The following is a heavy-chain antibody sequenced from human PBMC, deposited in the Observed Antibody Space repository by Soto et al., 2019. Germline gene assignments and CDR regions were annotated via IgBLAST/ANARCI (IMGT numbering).Heavy chain of an antibody. CDR1: GYTFTNYA. V-gene: IGHV1-2*04. CDR2: INPNSGGT. CDR3: ARAVNYYDSSGYYGCAFDI. Sequence: EASVKVSCKASGYTFTNYAMHWVRQAPGQGLEWMGWINPNSGGTNYAQKFQGWVTMTRDTSISTAYMELSRLRSDDTAVYYCARAVNYYDSSGYYGCAFDIWGQGTMVTVSS. D-gene: IGHD3-22*01. J-gene: IGHJ3*02.